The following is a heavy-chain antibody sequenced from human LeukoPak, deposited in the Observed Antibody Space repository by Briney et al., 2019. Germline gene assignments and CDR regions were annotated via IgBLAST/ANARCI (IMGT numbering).Heavy chain of an antibody. CDR1: GYTFTSYD. Sequence: SVKASCRASGYTFTSYDINWVRQATGQGLEWMGWKNPNSGNTGYARKFQGRVTMTRNTSISTAYMELSSLRSEDTAVYYCATGLVPAATAEIYYYYYYMDVWGKGTTVTVSS. CDR3: ATGLVPAATAEIYYYYYYMDV. V-gene: IGHV1-8*01. D-gene: IGHD2-2*01. J-gene: IGHJ6*03. CDR2: KNPNSGNT.